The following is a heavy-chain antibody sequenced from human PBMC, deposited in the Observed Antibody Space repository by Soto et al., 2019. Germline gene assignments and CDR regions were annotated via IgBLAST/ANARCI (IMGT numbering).Heavy chain of an antibody. Sequence: SVKVSCKASGGTFSSYTISWVRQAPGQGLEWMGRIIPILGIANYAQKFQGRVTITADKSTSTAYMELSSPRSEDTAVYYCAKQNGVGAVDYWGQGTLVTVSS. CDR1: GGTFSSYT. V-gene: IGHV1-69*02. J-gene: IGHJ4*02. D-gene: IGHD1-26*01. CDR3: AKQNGVGAVDY. CDR2: IIPILGIA.